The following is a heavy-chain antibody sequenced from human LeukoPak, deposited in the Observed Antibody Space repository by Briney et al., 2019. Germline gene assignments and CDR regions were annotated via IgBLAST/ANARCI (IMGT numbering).Heavy chain of an antibody. CDR3: ASESGYGSPGTFDP. D-gene: IGHD5-12*01. J-gene: IGHJ5*02. Sequence: GGSLRLSCAASGFTFSSYSMNWVRQAPGKGLEWVSSISSSSSYIYYADSVKGRFTISRDNAKNSLYLQMNSLRAEDTAVYYCASESGYGSPGTFDPWGQGTLVTVSS. V-gene: IGHV3-21*01. CDR2: ISSSSSYI. CDR1: GFTFSSYS.